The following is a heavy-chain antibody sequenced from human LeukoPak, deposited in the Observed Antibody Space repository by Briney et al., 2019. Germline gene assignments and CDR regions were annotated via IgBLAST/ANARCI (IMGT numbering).Heavy chain of an antibody. Sequence: GGSLRLSCAASGFTFSSYWMHWVRQAPGKGLVWVSRINSDGSRTYYADSVKGRFTISIDNAKNTLYLQMNSLRAEDTAVYYCARARGNNYGFFDYWGQGILVTVSS. D-gene: IGHD3/OR15-3a*01. J-gene: IGHJ4*02. CDR2: INSDGSRT. V-gene: IGHV3-74*01. CDR1: GFTFSSYW. CDR3: ARARGNNYGFFDY.